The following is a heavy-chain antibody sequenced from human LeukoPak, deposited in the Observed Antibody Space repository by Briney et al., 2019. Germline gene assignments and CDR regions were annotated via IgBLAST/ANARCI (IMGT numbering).Heavy chain of an antibody. V-gene: IGHV7-4-1*02. CDR2: INTNTGNP. J-gene: IGHJ5*02. CDR3: ARDGSYSPRCWFDP. CDR1: GYTFTTYA. D-gene: IGHD1-26*01. Sequence: ASVKVSCKASGYTFTTYAMNWVRPAPGQGLEWMGWINTNTGNPTYAQGFTGRFVFSLDTSVSTAYLQISSLKAEDTAVYYCARDGSYSPRCWFDPWGQGTLVTVSS.